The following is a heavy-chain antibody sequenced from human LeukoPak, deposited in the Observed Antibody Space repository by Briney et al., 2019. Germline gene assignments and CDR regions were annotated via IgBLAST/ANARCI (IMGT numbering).Heavy chain of an antibody. J-gene: IGHJ4*02. Sequence: GGSLRLSCAASGFTFSNSAMSWVRQAPGKGLEWVSAISGSGRSTFYADSVKGRFTISRDNSKNTVYLQIFSLRAEDTALYYCAKTSDGDWSPPNDYWGQGTLVTVSS. CDR2: ISGSGRST. CDR3: AKTSDGDWSPPNDY. V-gene: IGHV3-23*01. CDR1: GFTFSNSA. D-gene: IGHD3-9*01.